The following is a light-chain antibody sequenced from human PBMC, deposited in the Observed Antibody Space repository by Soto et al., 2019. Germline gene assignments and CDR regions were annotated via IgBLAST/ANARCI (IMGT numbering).Light chain of an antibody. CDR3: QTWGTAIRVV. J-gene: IGLJ2*01. Sequence: QTVVTQSPSASASLGASVTLTCTLSSGHSNYAIAWHQQHPEKGPRYLMKLNSDGSHTKGDGIPDRFSGSSSGAERYLTISSLQSEDEADYYCQTWGTAIRVVFGGGTKLTVL. V-gene: IGLV4-69*01. CDR2: LNSDGSH. CDR1: SGHSNYA.